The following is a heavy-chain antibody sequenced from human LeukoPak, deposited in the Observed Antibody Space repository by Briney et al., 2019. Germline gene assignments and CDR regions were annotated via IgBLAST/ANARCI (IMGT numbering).Heavy chain of an antibody. CDR1: GGSISSGDYY. J-gene: IGHJ6*03. V-gene: IGHV4-30-4*02. Sequence: PSETLSLTCTVSGGSISSGDYYWSWIRQPPGKGLEWIGYIYYSGSTYYNPSLKSRVTISVDTSKNQFSLRLTSVTAADTAVYYCARLSPLTGAYYYMDVWGKGTTVTVSS. CDR3: ARLSPLTGAYYYMDV. CDR2: IYYSGST. D-gene: IGHD7-27*01.